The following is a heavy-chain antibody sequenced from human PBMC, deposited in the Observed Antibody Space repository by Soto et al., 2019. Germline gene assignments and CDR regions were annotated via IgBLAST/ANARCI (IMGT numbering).Heavy chain of an antibody. Sequence: QVQLVQSGAEVKKPGASVKVSCKASGYTFTSYGISWVRQAPGQGLEWMGWISAYNGNTNYAQKLQGRVTMTTDTTTSTDYREQRSLSSDDMAVDYCARGGVRYYSCSGSYYPFDYWGQGNLVTVSS. CDR3: ARGGVRYYSCSGSYYPFDY. V-gene: IGHV1-18*03. CDR2: ISAYNGNT. D-gene: IGHD3-10*01. CDR1: GYTFTSYG. J-gene: IGHJ4*02.